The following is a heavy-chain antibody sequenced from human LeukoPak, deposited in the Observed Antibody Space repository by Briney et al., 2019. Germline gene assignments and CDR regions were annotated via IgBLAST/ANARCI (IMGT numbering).Heavy chain of an antibody. J-gene: IGHJ4*02. CDR3: ARVKGDYGDY. CDR1: VYTFTSYG. CDR2: ISAYNGNT. V-gene: IGHV1-18*01. Sequence: VASVKVSCKASVYTFTSYGISWVRQAPGQGLEWMGWISAYNGNTNYAQKLQGRVTMTADTSTNTAYMELRSLRSDDTAVYYCARVKGDYGDYWGQGTLVTVSS.